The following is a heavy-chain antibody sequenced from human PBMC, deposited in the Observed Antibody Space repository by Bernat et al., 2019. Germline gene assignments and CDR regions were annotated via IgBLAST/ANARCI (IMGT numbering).Heavy chain of an antibody. CDR2: IYYSGST. D-gene: IGHD2-2*01. CDR3: ARDRGLGYCSSTSCRENDAFDI. Sequence: QVQLQESGPGLVKPSETLSLTCTVSGGSISSYYWSWIRQPPGKGLEWIGYIYYSGSTNYNPSLKSPFTISVDTSKNQFSLKLSSVTAADTAVYYCARDRGLGYCSSTSCRENDAFDIWGQGTMFTVSS. V-gene: IGHV4-59*01. J-gene: IGHJ3*02. CDR1: GGSISSYY.